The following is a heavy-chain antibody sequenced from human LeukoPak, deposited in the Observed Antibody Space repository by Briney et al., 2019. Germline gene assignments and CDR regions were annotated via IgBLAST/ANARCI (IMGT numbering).Heavy chain of an antibody. J-gene: IGHJ4*02. CDR3: AKDRPLNYDSSTSMIDY. D-gene: IGHD3-22*01. CDR2: ISGSGDST. Sequence: GGSRRLSCAASGFTFSTYAMSWVRQAPGKVLEWVSTISGSGDSTYYTDSVKGRFTISRDNSKNTLYVQMNSLRAEDTAVYYCAKDRPLNYDSSTSMIDYWGQGTLVTVSS. V-gene: IGHV3-23*01. CDR1: GFTFSTYA.